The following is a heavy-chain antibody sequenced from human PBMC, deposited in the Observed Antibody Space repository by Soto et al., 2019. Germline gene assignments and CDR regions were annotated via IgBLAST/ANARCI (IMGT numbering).Heavy chain of an antibody. D-gene: IGHD6-13*01. J-gene: IGHJ6*02. CDR1: GGSISSSSYY. V-gene: IGHV4-39*01. CDR2: IYYSGST. CDR3: ASQQLLHYYYGMDV. Sequence: QLQLQESGPGLVKPSETLSLTCTVSGGSISSSSYYWGWIRQPPGKGLEWIGSIYYSGSTYYNPSPKTPVTIPEDTSRNTFALSLRSVTAADTTVYYCASQQLLHYYYGMDVWGQGTTVTVSS.